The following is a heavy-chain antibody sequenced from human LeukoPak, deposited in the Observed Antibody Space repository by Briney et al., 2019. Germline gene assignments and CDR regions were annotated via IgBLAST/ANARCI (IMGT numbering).Heavy chain of an antibody. V-gene: IGHV3-23*01. CDR1: GFTFSSYA. CDR2: ISGSGGST. J-gene: IGHJ4*02. CDR3: AKAPYGDYGIDY. Sequence: GGSLRLSCAASGFTFSSYAMSWVRQAPGKGLEWVSTISGSGGSTYYADSVKGRFTISRDNSKNTLYLQMNSLRAEDTAVYYCAKAPYGDYGIDYWGQGTRVTVSS. D-gene: IGHD4-17*01.